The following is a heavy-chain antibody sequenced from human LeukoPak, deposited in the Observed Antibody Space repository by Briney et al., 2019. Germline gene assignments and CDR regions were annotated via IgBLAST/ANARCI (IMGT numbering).Heavy chain of an antibody. V-gene: IGHV1-69*05. D-gene: IGHD1-26*01. Sequence: SVKVSCKASGGTFSSYAICWVRQAHGQGLEWMGRIIPIFGTANYAQKFQGRVTITTDESTSTAYMELSSLRSEDTAVYYCARGVGYSGSYLWSLNRFDPWGQRTLVTVSS. CDR1: GGTFSSYA. J-gene: IGHJ5*02. CDR2: IIPIFGTA. CDR3: ARGVGYSGSYLWSLNRFDP.